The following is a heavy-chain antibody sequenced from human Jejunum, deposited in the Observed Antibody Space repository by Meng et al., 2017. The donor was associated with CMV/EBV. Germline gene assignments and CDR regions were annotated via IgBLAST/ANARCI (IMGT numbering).Heavy chain of an antibody. CDR2: ISYDGSNK. CDR1: SYA. CDR3: ARDSLGSHYYDSSGGWSDP. D-gene: IGHD3-22*01. Sequence: SYAMHWVRQAPGKGLEWVAVISYDGSNKYYADSVKGRFTISRDNSKNTLYLQMNSLRAEDTAVYYCARDSLGSHYYDSSGGWSDPWGQGTLVTVSS. J-gene: IGHJ5*02. V-gene: IGHV3-30*04.